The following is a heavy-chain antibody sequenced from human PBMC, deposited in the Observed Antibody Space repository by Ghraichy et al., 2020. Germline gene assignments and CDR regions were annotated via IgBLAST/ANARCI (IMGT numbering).Heavy chain of an antibody. D-gene: IGHD2-2*01. CDR2: ISGSGGST. J-gene: IGHJ4*02. Sequence: GGSLRLSCAASGFTFSSYAMSWVRQAPGKGLEWVSAISGSGGSTYYADSVKGRFTISRDNSKNTLYLQMNSLRAEDTAVYYCAKDAPVVPAAREFGGPWGYWGLGNLVTVSS. CDR1: GFTFSSYA. CDR3: AKDAPVVPAAREFGGPWGY. V-gene: IGHV3-23*01.